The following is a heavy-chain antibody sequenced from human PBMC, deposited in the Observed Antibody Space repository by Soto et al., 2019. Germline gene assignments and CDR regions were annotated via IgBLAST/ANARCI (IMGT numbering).Heavy chain of an antibody. CDR1: GFTFSSYS. J-gene: IGHJ6*03. D-gene: IGHD3-9*01. V-gene: IGHV3-21*01. CDR2: ISSSSSYI. CDR3: ARAEYDILHYYYYYMDV. Sequence: GGSLRLSCAASGFTFSSYSMNWVRQAPGKGLEWVSSISSSSSYIYYADSVKGRFTISRDNAKNSLYLQMNSLRAEDPAVYCCARAEYDILHYYYYYMDVWGKGTTVTVSS.